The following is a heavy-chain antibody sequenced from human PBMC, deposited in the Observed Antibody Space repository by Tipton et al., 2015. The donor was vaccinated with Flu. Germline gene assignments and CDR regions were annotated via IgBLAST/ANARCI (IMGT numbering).Heavy chain of an antibody. D-gene: IGHD6-13*01. V-gene: IGHV3-30*18. CDR2: ISYDGSNK. CDR3: AKDLYSSSLGALGYYYGMDV. J-gene: IGHJ6*02. CDR1: GFTFSSYG. Sequence: RSLRLSCAASGFTFSSYGMHWVRQAPGKGLEWVAVISYDGSNKYYADSVKGRFTISRDNSKNTLYLQMNSLRAEDTAVYYCAKDLYSSSLGALGYYYGMDVWGQGTTVTVSS.